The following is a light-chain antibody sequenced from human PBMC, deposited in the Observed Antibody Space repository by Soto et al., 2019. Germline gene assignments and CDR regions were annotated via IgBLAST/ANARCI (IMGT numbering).Light chain of an antibody. CDR1: QSVSSSY. J-gene: IGKJ4*01. CDR3: QQYGSSLLT. CDR2: GAS. V-gene: IGKV3-20*01. Sequence: EIVLTQSPGTLSLSPGERATLSCRASQSVSSSYLAWYQQKPGQAPRLLIYGASRKATGITNRFNGSGSGTDFTLTISRREPEDFAVYYCQQYGSSLLTFGRGTKVEIK.